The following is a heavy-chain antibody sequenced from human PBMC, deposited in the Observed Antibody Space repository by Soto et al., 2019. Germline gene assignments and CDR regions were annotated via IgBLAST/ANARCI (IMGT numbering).Heavy chain of an antibody. CDR2: ISYDGSNK. CDR1: GFTFSSYA. Sequence: GGSLRLSCAASGFTFSSYAMHWVRQAPGKGLEWVAVISYDGSNKYYADSVKGRFTISRDNSKNTLYLQMNSLRAEDTAVYYCARETGSSSPFGYYYGMDVWGQGTTVTVSS. V-gene: IGHV3-30-3*01. D-gene: IGHD6-13*01. CDR3: ARETGSSSPFGYYYGMDV. J-gene: IGHJ6*02.